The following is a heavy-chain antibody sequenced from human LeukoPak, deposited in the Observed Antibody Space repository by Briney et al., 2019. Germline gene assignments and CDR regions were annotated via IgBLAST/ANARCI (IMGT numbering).Heavy chain of an antibody. Sequence: GGSLRLSCAASGFTFSGSALHWVRQASGKGLEWVSVIYSGGSTYYADSVKGRFTISRDNSKNTLYLQMNSLRAEDTAVYYCAKDVSGRVNTDYFDYWGQGTLVTVSS. D-gene: IGHD3-10*01. CDR3: AKDVSGRVNTDYFDY. CDR2: IYSGGST. V-gene: IGHV3-NL1*01. J-gene: IGHJ4*02. CDR1: GFTFSGSA.